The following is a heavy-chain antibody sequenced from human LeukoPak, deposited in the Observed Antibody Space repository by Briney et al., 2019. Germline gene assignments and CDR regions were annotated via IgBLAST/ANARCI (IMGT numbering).Heavy chain of an antibody. CDR1: GFTFSSYG. CDR3: ATYEGYSSG. V-gene: IGHV3-30*03. J-gene: IGHJ4*02. Sequence: PGGSLRLSCAASGFTFSSYGMHWVRQAPGKGLEWVAVISYDGSNKYYADSVKGRFTISRDNSKNTLYLQMNSLRAEDTAVYYCATYEGYSSGWSQGTLVTVSS. CDR2: ISYDGSNK. D-gene: IGHD6-19*01.